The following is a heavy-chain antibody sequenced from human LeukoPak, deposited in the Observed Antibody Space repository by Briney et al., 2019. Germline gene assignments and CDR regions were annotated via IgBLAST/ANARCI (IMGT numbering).Heavy chain of an antibody. D-gene: IGHD5-18*01. V-gene: IGHV3-74*01. CDR3: AKVGNSYGFTSFDY. J-gene: IGHJ4*02. Sequence: GGSLRLSCAASGFSFSVYWMHWVRQAPGKGPVWVSRIKTDGSITDYADFVKGRFTISRDNAKNTLYLQMNSLRAEDTAVYYCAKVGNSYGFTSFDYWGQGTLVTVSS. CDR1: GFSFSVYW. CDR2: IKTDGSIT.